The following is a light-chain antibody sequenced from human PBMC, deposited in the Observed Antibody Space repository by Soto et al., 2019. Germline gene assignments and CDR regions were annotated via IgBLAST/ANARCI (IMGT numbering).Light chain of an antibody. Sequence: EIVLTQSPGTLSLSPGERATLSCRASQSVSSSYLAWYQQKPGQAPRLLIYGASSMATGIPDRFSGSGSGTDFTLNISRLEPEDFAVYYCRQYGSSRTFGQGTKVEIK. V-gene: IGKV3-20*01. CDR3: RQYGSSRT. CDR1: QSVSSSY. CDR2: GAS. J-gene: IGKJ1*01.